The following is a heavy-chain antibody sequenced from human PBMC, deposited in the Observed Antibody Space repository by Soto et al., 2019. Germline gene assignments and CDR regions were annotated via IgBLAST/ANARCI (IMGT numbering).Heavy chain of an antibody. J-gene: IGHJ3*02. V-gene: IGHV1-18*01. CDR2: ISAYNGNT. D-gene: IGHD2-21*02. CDR1: GYTFTSYG. CDR3: ARDHPEVTAIRGDAFDI. Sequence: QVQLVQSGAEVKKPGASVKVYCKASGYTFTSYGISWVRHAPGQGLEWMGWISAYNGNTNYAQKLQGRVTMTTDTSTSTAYMELRSLSSDDTAVYYCARDHPEVTAIRGDAFDIWGQGTMVTVSS.